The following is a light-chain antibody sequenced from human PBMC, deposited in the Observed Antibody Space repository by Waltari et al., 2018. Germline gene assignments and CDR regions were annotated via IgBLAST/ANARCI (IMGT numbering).Light chain of an antibody. Sequence: DIVMTQSPDSLAVSLGERATINFKYSQSVLYSSNSKNYLAWYQQKPGQPPKLLISWASTRESGVPDRFSGSGSGTDFTLTISSLQAEDVAVYSCQQYYSTPLTFGGGTKVEIK. J-gene: IGKJ4*01. CDR1: QSVLYSSNSKNY. CDR3: QQYYSTPLT. CDR2: WAS. V-gene: IGKV4-1*01.